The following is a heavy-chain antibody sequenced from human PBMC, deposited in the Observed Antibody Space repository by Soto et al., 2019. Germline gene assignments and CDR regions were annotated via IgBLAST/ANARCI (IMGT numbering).Heavy chain of an antibody. V-gene: IGHV1-18*01. D-gene: IGHD3-22*01. CDR2: ISAYNGNT. J-gene: IGHJ4*02. CDR1: GYTFTSYG. CDR3: ARVLYDSSGYHPSYFDY. Sequence: ASVKVSCKASGYTFTSYGISWVRQAPGQGLEWMGWISAYNGNTNYAQKLQGRVTMTTDTSTSTAYMELRSLRSDDTAVYYCARVLYDSSGYHPSYFDYWGQGTLVTVST.